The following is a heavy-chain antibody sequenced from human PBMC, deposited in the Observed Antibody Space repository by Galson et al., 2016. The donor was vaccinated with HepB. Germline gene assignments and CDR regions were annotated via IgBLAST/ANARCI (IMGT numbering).Heavy chain of an antibody. CDR1: GYTFTNYA. D-gene: IGHD1-14*01. V-gene: IGHV1-3*01. CDR3: ARDEGRKVLDF. CDR2: VSAGHGDT. J-gene: IGHJ4*02. Sequence: SVKVSCKASGYTFTNYAIHWVRQAPGQRLEWMGYVSAGHGDTKYSQKFRDRVTIIRDTSASIVYMYLSSLRSEDTAVYYCARDEGRKVLDFWGQGALVIVSS.